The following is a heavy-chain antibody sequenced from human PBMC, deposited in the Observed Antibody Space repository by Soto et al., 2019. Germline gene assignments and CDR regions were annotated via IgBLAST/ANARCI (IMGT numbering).Heavy chain of an antibody. V-gene: IGHV4-59*01. CDR3: ARDGMTTGMTGSI. CDR1: GDSISSYY. Sequence: SETLSLTCTVAGDSISSYYLIWIRQPPGKGLEWIGYIYYSGSTNYNPSLKSRVTISVDTSKNQFSLKLSSVTAADTAGFYCARDGMTTGMTGSIWGQGTMVT. CDR2: IYYSGST. D-gene: IGHD3-10*01. J-gene: IGHJ3*02.